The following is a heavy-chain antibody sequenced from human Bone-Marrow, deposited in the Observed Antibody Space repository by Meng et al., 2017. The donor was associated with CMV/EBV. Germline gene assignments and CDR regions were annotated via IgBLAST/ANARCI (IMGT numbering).Heavy chain of an antibody. CDR2: IRYDGSIK. V-gene: IGHV3-30*02. D-gene: IGHD3-3*01. CDR3: VSHDFWRGGDY. J-gene: IGHJ4*02. Sequence: GESLKISCAASGLTFSNYAMHWVRQAPGKGLEWVAFIRYDGSIKYYGDSVKGRFTISRDNSKNLVYLQMTPLRPEDTAVYYCVSHDFWRGGDYWGQGTLVTVAS. CDR1: GLTFSNYA.